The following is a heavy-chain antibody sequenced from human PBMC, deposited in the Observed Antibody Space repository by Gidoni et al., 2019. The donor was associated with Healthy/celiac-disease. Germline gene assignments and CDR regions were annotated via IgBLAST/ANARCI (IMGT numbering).Heavy chain of an antibody. CDR3: ARDLDGYSGYGNEGGFDY. V-gene: IGHV3-30-3*01. Sequence: VQLVQSWGGVVHPGWSLRLSSPASVFSFRSPALHWVRQAPRKGLEWVAVISYDGSNKYSADSVKGRFTISRDNSKNTLYLQMNSLRAEDTAVYYCARDLDGYSGYGNEGGFDYWGQGTLVTVSS. CDR1: VFSFRSPA. D-gene: IGHD5-12*01. CDR2: ISYDGSNK. J-gene: IGHJ4*02.